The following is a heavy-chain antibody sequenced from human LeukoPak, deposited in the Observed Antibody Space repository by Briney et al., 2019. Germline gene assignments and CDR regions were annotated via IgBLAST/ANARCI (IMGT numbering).Heavy chain of an antibody. CDR2: IRYDGSNK. D-gene: IGHD3-10*01. J-gene: IGHJ4*02. CDR1: GFTFSSYG. Sequence: GGSLRLSCAASGFTFSSYGMNWVRQAPGKGLEWVAFIRYDGSNKYYADSVKGRFTISRDNSKNTLYLQMNSLRAEDTAVYYCAREGYYGSGSYLDYWGQGTLVTVSS. V-gene: IGHV3-30*02. CDR3: AREGYYGSGSYLDY.